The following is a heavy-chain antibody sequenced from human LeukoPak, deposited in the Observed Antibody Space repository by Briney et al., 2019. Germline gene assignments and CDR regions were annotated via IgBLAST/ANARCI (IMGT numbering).Heavy chain of an antibody. CDR2: IYYSRSA. CDR3: ARLLGFGARLEKRFDP. CDR1: GDSISSYY. J-gene: IGHJ5*02. V-gene: IGHV4-59*08. D-gene: IGHD3-10*01. Sequence: PSETLSLTCTVSGDSISSYYWSWIRQPPGKGLEWIGYIYYSRSANYNPSLKSRVTISVDTSKTQFSLKLSSVTAADTAVYYCARLLGFGARLEKRFDPWGQGTLVTVSS.